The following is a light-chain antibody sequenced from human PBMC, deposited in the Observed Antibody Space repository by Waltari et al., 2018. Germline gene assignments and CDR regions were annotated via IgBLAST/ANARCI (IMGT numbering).Light chain of an antibody. Sequence: DIQMTQSPSSLSASVGDRVTITCRASQSISSYLNWYQQKPGKAPQLLIYAASSLQSGVPSRCSGSGSGTDFTLTISSLQPEDFATYYCQQSYSTPRTFGQGTKLEIK. CDR3: QQSYSTPRT. CDR1: QSISSY. CDR2: AAS. V-gene: IGKV1-39*01. J-gene: IGKJ2*01.